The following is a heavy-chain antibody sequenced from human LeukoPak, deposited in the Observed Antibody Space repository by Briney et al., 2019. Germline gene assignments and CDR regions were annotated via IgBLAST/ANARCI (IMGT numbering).Heavy chain of an antibody. Sequence: PGGSLRLSCTASGFTFGDYDMSWVRQAPGKGLEWVGFIRSKAYGGKTEYAASVKGRFTISRDDSKRIAYLQMKGLKTEDTAVYYCTRDTGEYYYDSSGYYSTASCFDYWGQGTLVTVSS. D-gene: IGHD3-22*01. CDR2: IRSKAYGGKT. V-gene: IGHV3-49*04. CDR1: GFTFGDYD. CDR3: TRDTGEYYYDSSGYYSTASCFDY. J-gene: IGHJ4*02.